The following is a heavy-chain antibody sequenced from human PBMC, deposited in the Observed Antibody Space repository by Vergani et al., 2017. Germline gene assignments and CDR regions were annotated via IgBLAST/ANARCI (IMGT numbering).Heavy chain of an antibody. D-gene: IGHD3/OR15-3a*01. V-gene: IGHV4-31*03. Sequence: QVHLQEAGPGLVKPSQTLSLTCTVSGGSISSGGYYWTWIRQHPGKGLEWIGYIYYNGNTYSNPSLKSRVTISVDTSKNQFSLNLSSVTAADTAVYYCARGETRTDWFDPWGQGTLVTVSS. CDR1: GGSISSGGYY. J-gene: IGHJ5*02. CDR2: IYYNGNT. CDR3: ARGETRTDWFDP.